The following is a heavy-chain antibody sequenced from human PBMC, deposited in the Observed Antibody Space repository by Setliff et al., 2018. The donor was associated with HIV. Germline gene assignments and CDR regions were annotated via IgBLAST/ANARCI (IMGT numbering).Heavy chain of an antibody. D-gene: IGHD3-10*01. CDR1: GYTLSELS. CDR3: AASISSRHYYGSAL. CDR2: FNPEEGKT. Sequence: ASVKVSCKISGYTLSELSMHWVRQAPGKGLEWMVGFNPEEGKTIYAQKFQGRVTMTEDTSTDTAFMDLNNLRSEDTAVYYCAASISSRHYYGSALWGRGTLVTVS. V-gene: IGHV1-24*01. J-gene: IGHJ2*01.